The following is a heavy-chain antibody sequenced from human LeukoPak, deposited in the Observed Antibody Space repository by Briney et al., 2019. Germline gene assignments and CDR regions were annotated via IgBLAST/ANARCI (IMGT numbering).Heavy chain of an antibody. CDR2: INPNSGGT. CDR1: GYTFTGYY. CDR3: ARGDRVMYSSSSWDAFDI. J-gene: IGHJ3*02. Sequence: ASVKVSCKASGYTFTGYYMHWVRQAPGQGLEWMEWINPNSGGTNYAQKFQGRVTMTRDTSISTAYMELSRLRSDDTAVYYCARGDRVMYSSSSWDAFDIWGQGTMVTVSS. V-gene: IGHV1-2*02. D-gene: IGHD6-6*01.